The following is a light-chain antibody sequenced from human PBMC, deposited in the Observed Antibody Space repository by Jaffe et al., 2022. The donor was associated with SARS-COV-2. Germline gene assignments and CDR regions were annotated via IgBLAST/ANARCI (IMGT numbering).Light chain of an antibody. Sequence: SHELTQPPSVSVSPGQTASITCSGDRLGDKYTCWYQQKPGQSPVLVIYQDSKRPSGIPERFSGSNSGNTATLTISGTQAVDEADYYCQAWDTNTAVFGTGTKVTVL. J-gene: IGLJ1*01. CDR1: RLGDKY. CDR2: QDS. V-gene: IGLV3-1*01. CDR3: QAWDTNTAV.